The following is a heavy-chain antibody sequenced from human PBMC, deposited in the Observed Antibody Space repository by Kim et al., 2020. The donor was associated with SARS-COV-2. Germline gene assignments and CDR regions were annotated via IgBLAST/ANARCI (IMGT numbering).Heavy chain of an antibody. J-gene: IGHJ4*02. D-gene: IGHD5-18*01. Sequence: AQKVQGRVTLTADESTSTAYMELSSLRSEDTAVYYCAGVDFHTAGYYFDYWGQGTLVTVSS. CDR3: AGVDFHTAGYYFDY. V-gene: IGHV1-69*01.